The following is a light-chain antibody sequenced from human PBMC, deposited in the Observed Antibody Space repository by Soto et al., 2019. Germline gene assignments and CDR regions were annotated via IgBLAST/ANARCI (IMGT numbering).Light chain of an antibody. J-gene: IGKJ1*01. CDR1: QSLLQSNGYNY. V-gene: IGKV2-28*01. CDR3: MQSQQTPPT. CDR2: FGS. Sequence: DIVMTQSPLSLPVTPGEPASISCSPSQSLLQSNGYNYLDWYLQKPGQSPQLLIFFGSYRASGVPDRFSGSGSGTDFTLKIRSVEAEDVGIYYCMQSQQTPPTFGQGTRVEIK.